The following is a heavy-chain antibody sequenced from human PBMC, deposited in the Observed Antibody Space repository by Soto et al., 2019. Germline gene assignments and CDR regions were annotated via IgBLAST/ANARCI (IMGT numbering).Heavy chain of an antibody. CDR1: GFVSNDYD. J-gene: IGHJ5*02. Sequence: QVQLAETGGGVVQPGRSLRLSCATSGFVSNDYDIHWVRQAPGKGLAWLASISYDGSNKYYADSVKGRFTISRDNSKNTLSLQIDSLGTDGTAVYYCSRGIKGGLDAWGPGTLVTVSS. CDR2: ISYDGSNK. V-gene: IGHV3-30*05. D-gene: IGHD2-21*01. CDR3: SRGIKGGLDA.